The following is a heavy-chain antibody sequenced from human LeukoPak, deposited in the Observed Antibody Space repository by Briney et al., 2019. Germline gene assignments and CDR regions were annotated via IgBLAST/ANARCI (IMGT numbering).Heavy chain of an antibody. V-gene: IGHV1-69*05. CDR2: IIPIFGTA. CDR1: GGTFSSYA. D-gene: IGHD3-10*01. CDR3: ARGRTDYYGSGSPLNWFDP. J-gene: IGHJ5*02. Sequence: SVKVSCKASGGTFSSYAISWVRQAPGQGLEWMGGIIPIFGTANYAQKFQGRVTITTDESTSTAYMELSSLRSEDTAVYYCARGRTDYYGSGSPLNWFDPWGQGALVTVSS.